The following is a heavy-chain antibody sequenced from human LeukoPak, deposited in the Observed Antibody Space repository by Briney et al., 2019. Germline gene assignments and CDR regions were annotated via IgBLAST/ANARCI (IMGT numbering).Heavy chain of an antibody. CDR3: AKGGYSGYDYPRPFDY. Sequence: GGSLRLSCAASGFTFSSYAMSWVRQAPGKGLEWVSAISGSGGSTYYADSVKGRFTISRDNSKNTLYLQMNSLRAEDTAVYYCAKGGYSGYDYPRPFDYWGQGTLVTVSS. CDR1: GFTFSSYA. D-gene: IGHD5-12*01. J-gene: IGHJ4*02. CDR2: ISGSGGST. V-gene: IGHV3-23*01.